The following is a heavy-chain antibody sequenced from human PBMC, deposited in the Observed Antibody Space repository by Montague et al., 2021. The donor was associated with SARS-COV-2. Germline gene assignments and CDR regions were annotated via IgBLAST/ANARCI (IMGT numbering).Heavy chain of an antibody. Sequence: SETLSLTCTVSGGSISRYYWSWIRLPPRTGLEWIGCFYFSWSTNSNPSLTRRVTISVDTSKNQFSLKLNSVTAADTALYYCARLGMGSSWVQSAFDIWGQGTMVTVSS. CDR2: FYFSWST. V-gene: IGHV4-59*08. CDR1: GGSISRYY. CDR3: ARLGMGSSWVQSAFDI. J-gene: IGHJ3*02. D-gene: IGHD6-13*01.